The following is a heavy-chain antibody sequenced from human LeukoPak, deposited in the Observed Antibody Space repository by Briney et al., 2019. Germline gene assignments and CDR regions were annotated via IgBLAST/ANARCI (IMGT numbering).Heavy chain of an antibody. Sequence: PSETLSLTCTVSGGSISRYYWSWIRQPPGKGLDWIGYIYYSGSTYYNPSLKSRVTILIDTSKHQFSLKLNSVTAADTAVYFCARRISSWNVYIDKWGQGIQVTVCS. CDR2: IYYSGST. CDR1: GGSISRYY. D-gene: IGHD1-1*01. V-gene: IGHV4-59*08. CDR3: ARRISSWNVYIDK. J-gene: IGHJ4*02.